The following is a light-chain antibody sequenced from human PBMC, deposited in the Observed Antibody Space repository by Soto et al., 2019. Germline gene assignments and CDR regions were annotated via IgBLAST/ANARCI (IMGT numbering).Light chain of an antibody. V-gene: IGLV2-14*01. J-gene: IGLJ1*01. CDR3: SSYTSSSTRV. CDR2: EVS. CDR1: SSDVGGYNY. Sequence: QSALTQPASVSGSPVQSITISCTGTSSDVGGYNYVSWYQQHPGKAPKLMIYEVSNRPSGVSNRFSGSKSGNTASLTISGLQAEDEADYYCSSYTSSSTRVFGTWTKVTVL.